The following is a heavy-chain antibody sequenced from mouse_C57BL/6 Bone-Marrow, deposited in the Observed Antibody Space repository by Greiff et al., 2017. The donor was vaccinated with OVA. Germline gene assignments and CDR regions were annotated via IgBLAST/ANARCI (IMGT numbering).Heavy chain of an antibody. CDR3: ARPDGYYGSYWYFDV. D-gene: IGHD2-3*01. CDR2: ISSGSSTI. Sequence: EVMLVESGGGLVKPGGSLKLSCAASGFTFSDYGMHWVRQAPEKGLEWVAYISSGSSTIYYADTLKGRFTIPKDNAKNTLFLQMTSLWSEDTAMYYCARPDGYYGSYWYFDVWGTGTTVTVSS. J-gene: IGHJ1*03. V-gene: IGHV5-17*01. CDR1: GFTFSDYG.